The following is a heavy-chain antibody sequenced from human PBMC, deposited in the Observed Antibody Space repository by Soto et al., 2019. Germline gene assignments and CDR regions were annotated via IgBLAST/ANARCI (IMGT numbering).Heavy chain of an antibody. Sequence: ASVKVSCKASGYIFTSYYLSWVRQAPGQGLEWMGRISAYNYNTNYAQKLQGRVTMTTDTSTSTAYMELRSLRSDDTAVYYCARVVGALGHWFDPWGQGTLVTVSS. J-gene: IGHJ5*02. CDR1: GYIFTSYY. D-gene: IGHD1-26*01. CDR3: ARVVGALGHWFDP. V-gene: IGHV1-18*04. CDR2: ISAYNYNT.